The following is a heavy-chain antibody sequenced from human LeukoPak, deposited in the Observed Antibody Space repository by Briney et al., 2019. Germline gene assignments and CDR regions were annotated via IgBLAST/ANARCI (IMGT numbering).Heavy chain of an antibody. J-gene: IGHJ4*02. V-gene: IGHV3-23*01. CDR1: GFTFSSYV. CDR3: ARAARFGELLSPFDY. D-gene: IGHD3-10*01. Sequence: GGSLRLSCAASGFTFSSYVMNWVRQAPGKGLEWVSGVSGSGGSIYYADSVKGRFTISRDNSKNTLDLQMNRLRAEDTAVYYCARAARFGELLSPFDYWGQGTLVTVSS. CDR2: VSGSGGSI.